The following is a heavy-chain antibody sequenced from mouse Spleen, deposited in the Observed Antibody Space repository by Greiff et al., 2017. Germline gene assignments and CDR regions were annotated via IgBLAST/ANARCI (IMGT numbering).Heavy chain of an antibody. CDR1: GFTFSSYA. Sequence: EVHLVESGGGLVKRGGSLKLSCAASGFTFSSYAMSWVRQTPEKRLEWVATISSGGGNTYYPDSVKGRFTISRDNAKNTLYLQMSSLKSEDTAMYYCARQDYGSSSWFAYWGQGTLVTVSA. D-gene: IGHD1-1*01. V-gene: IGHV5-9-3*01. J-gene: IGHJ3*01. CDR3: ARQDYGSSSWFAY. CDR2: ISSGGGNT.